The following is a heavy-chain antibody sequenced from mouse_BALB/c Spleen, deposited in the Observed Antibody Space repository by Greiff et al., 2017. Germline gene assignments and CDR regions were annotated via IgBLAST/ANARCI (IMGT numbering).Heavy chain of an antibody. V-gene: IGHV5-12-2*01. CDR3: SRRRGGYGTYAMDY. CDR1: GFTFSSYT. CDR2: ISNGGGST. J-gene: IGHJ4*01. D-gene: IGHD2-2*01. Sequence: EVMLVESGGGLVQPGGSLKLSCAASGFTFSSYTMSWVRQTPEKRLEWVAYISNGGGSTYYPDTVKGRFTISSDNARNTLYLQMSSLKSEDTAMYYCSRRRGGYGTYAMDYWGQGTSVTVSS.